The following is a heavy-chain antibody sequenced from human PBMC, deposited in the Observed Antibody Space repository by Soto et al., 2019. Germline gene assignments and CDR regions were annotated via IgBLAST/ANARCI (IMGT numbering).Heavy chain of an antibody. V-gene: IGHV1-69*02. D-gene: IGHD3-10*01. J-gene: IGHJ4*02. CDR3: ATSYGSGYRAFDY. Sequence: QVQLVQSGAEVKKPGSSVKVSCKASGDTFSFYTINWVRQAPGLGLEWMGRVNPILSMSNYAQKFQGRVTMTADKCTSTAYMELRRLRSEDRAFYYCATSYGSGYRAFDYWGQGALVTVSS. CDR2: VNPILSMS. CDR1: GDTFSFYT.